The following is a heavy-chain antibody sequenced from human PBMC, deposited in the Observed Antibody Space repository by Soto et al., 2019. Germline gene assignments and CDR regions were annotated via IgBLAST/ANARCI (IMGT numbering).Heavy chain of an antibody. J-gene: IGHJ4*02. Sequence: GGSLRLSCAASGFTVSSNYMSWVRQAPGKGLEWVSVIYSGGSTYYADSVKGRFTISRDISNNTRYLQMNSRRAEDTVVYYCARASGFDSSGYYPEMINYFDYWGQGTLVTVSS. D-gene: IGHD3-22*01. V-gene: IGHV3-53*01. CDR3: ARASGFDSSGYYPEMINYFDY. CDR2: IYSGGST. CDR1: GFTVSSNY.